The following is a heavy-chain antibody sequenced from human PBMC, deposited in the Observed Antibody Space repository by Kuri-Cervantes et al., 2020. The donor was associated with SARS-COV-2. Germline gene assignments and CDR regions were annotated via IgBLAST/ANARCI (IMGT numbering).Heavy chain of an antibody. CDR1: GYTFTSYD. CDR3: ARSSSSSVYYYYMDV. J-gene: IGHJ6*03. Sequence: ASVKVSCKASGYTFTSYDINWVRQATGQGLEWMGWMNPNSGNTGYAQKFQGRVTITRNTSISTAYMELSGLRSEDTAVYYCARSSSSSVYYYYMDVWGKGTTVTVSS. V-gene: IGHV1-8*03. CDR2: MNPNSGNT. D-gene: IGHD6-6*01.